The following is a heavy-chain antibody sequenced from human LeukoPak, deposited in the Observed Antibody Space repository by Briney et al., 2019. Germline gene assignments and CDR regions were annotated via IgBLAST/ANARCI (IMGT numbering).Heavy chain of an antibody. CDR2: INPNSGGT. Sequence: ASVKVSCKASGYTFTGYYMHWVRQAPGQGLEWMGWINPNSGGTNCAQKFQGRVTMTRDTSISTAYMELSRLRSDDTAVYCCARNRRITMVRGVSNWFDPWGQGTLVTVSS. J-gene: IGHJ5*02. CDR1: GYTFTGYY. CDR3: ARNRRITMVRGVSNWFDP. V-gene: IGHV1-2*02. D-gene: IGHD3-10*01.